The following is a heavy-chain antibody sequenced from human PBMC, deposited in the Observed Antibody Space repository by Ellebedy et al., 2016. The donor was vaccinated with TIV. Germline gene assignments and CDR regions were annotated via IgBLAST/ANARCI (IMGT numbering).Heavy chain of an antibody. J-gene: IGHJ3*01. D-gene: IGHD3-10*01. Sequence: SETLSLTCTVSGGSIITNYWSWVRQPPGKGLEWIGHVFFSGSTNYNPSLRSRTTISVDTSKNQFSLTLSSVTPADTAVYFCARDSFYSGSGTYFDDTFDSWGRGTMVTVSS. CDR2: VFFSGST. CDR1: GGSIITNY. V-gene: IGHV4-59*01. CDR3: ARDSFYSGSGTYFDDTFDS.